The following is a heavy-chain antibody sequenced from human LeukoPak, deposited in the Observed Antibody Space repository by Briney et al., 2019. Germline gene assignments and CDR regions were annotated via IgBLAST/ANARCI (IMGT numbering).Heavy chain of an antibody. J-gene: IGHJ4*02. CDR3: GRDNHIAEVGTDY. D-gene: IGHD6-13*01. CDR1: GFTFSSYA. CDR2: ISSNGGST. V-gene: IGHV3-64*01. Sequence: GGSLRLSCAASGFTFSSYAMHWVRQAPGKGLEYVSAISSNGGSTYYANSVKGRFTISRDNSKNTLYLQMGSLRAEDMAVYYCGRDNHIAEVGTDYGGRGTLVTVSS.